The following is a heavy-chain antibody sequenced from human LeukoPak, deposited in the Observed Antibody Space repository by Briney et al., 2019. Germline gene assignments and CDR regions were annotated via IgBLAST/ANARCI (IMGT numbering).Heavy chain of an antibody. J-gene: IGHJ6*02. CDR3: ARTPLTGTTLYYYGMDV. D-gene: IGHD1-7*01. V-gene: IGHV4-59*01. CDR1: GGSISSYY. CDR2: IYYSGST. Sequence: SETLPLTCTVSGGSISSYYWSWIRQPPGKGLEWIGYIYYSGSTNYNPSLKGRVTISVDTSKNQFSLKLSSVTAADTAVYYCARTPLTGTTLYYYGMDVWGQGTRVTVSS.